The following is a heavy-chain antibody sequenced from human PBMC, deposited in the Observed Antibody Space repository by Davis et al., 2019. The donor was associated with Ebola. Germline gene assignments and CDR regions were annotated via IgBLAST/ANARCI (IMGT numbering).Heavy chain of an antibody. Sequence: ASVKVSCKASGYTFDNYALIWLRQAPGQGLEWMGWIHTNTGNPTYAQGFTGRFVFSLDTSVTTTYLQISSLMPEDTAVYYCARSKAIFDAFDIWGQGTMITVSS. D-gene: IGHD3-9*01. CDR2: IHTNTGNP. CDR1: GYTFDNYA. CDR3: ARSKAIFDAFDI. V-gene: IGHV7-4-1*02. J-gene: IGHJ3*02.